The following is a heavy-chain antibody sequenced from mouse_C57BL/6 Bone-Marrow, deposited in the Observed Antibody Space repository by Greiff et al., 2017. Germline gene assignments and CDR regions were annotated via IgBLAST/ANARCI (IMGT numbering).Heavy chain of an antibody. V-gene: IGHV1-82*01. CDR3: AYDYYDNSYVPFAY. Sequence: QVQLQQSGPELVKPGASVKFSCKASGFEIRTSCMNWVKQRPGKGLEWIGRIYPGDGDTTYNGKFPGKATLTADKSSRTAYMQLSSLTSEESAVYFCAYDYYDNSYVPFAYWGQGTLVTVSA. CDR1: GFEIRTSC. D-gene: IGHD1-1*01. CDR2: IYPGDGDT. J-gene: IGHJ3*01.